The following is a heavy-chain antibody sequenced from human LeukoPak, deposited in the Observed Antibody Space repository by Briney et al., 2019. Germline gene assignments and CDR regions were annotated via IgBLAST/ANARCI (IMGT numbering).Heavy chain of an antibody. CDR2: VDPEDGET. V-gene: IGHV1-24*01. CDR3: ATADYDILPGYAY. J-gene: IGHJ4*02. Sequence: ASVKVSCKVSGYTLTELSMHWGRQAPGKGLGWMGGVDPEDGETIYAQKFQRRVTMTADTSTDTAYMELSSLRSEDTAVYYCATADYDILPGYAYWGQGTLVTVSS. D-gene: IGHD3-9*01. CDR1: GYTLTELS.